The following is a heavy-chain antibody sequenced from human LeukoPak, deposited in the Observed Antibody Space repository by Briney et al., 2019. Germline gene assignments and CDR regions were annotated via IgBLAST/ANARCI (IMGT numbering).Heavy chain of an antibody. J-gene: IGHJ5*02. Sequence: SETLSLTCAVYGGSFSGYYRSWIRQPPGKGLEWIGEINHSGSTNYNPSLKSRVTISVDTSKNQFSLKLSSVTAADTAVHYCARGRIAARNWFDPWGQGTLVTVSS. CDR3: ARGRIAARNWFDP. D-gene: IGHD6-6*01. CDR1: GGSFSGYY. CDR2: INHSGST. V-gene: IGHV4-34*01.